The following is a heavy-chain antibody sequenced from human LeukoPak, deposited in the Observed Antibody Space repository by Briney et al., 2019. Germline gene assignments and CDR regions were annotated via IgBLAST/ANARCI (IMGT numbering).Heavy chain of an antibody. CDR1: GYSISSGYY. V-gene: IGHV4-38-2*02. D-gene: IGHD3-3*01. J-gene: IGHJ4*02. CDR2: IYHSGST. Sequence: SETLSLTCTVSGYSISSGYYWGWIRQPPGKGLEWIGSIYHSGSTYYNPSLKSRVTISVDTSKNQFSLKLSSVTAADTAVYYCARVSETYYDFWSGYPHYFDYWGQGTLVTVSS. CDR3: ARVSETYYDFWSGYPHYFDY.